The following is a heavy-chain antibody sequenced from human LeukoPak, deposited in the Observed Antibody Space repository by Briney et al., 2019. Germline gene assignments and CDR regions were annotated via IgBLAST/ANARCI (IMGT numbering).Heavy chain of an antibody. CDR1: GNYW. J-gene: IGHJ4*02. D-gene: IGHD2/OR15-2a*01. CDR2: INSDGSWT. V-gene: IGHV3-74*01. Sequence: GGSLRLSCAASGNYWMHWVRQAPGKGLVWVSHINSDGSWTSYADSVKGRFTISKDNAKNTVYLQVNSLRAEDTAVYYCVSFCETYWGRGTLVTVSS. CDR3: VSFCETY.